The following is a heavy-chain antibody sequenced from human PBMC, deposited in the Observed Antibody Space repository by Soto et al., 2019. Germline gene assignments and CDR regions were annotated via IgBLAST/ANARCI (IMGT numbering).Heavy chain of an antibody. D-gene: IGHD2-21*01. CDR3: AKLRLGSDNWFDP. V-gene: IGHV3-23*01. J-gene: IGHJ5*02. CDR2: VSGSGDST. Sequence: EVQLLESGGGLVQPGGSLRLSCAASGFTFSSYAMSWVRQTPGKGLEWVSAVSGSGDSTYYADSVKGRFTISRDNSKNTLYIQMNSLRAEDTAVYYCAKLRLGSDNWFDPWGQGTLVTVSS. CDR1: GFTFSSYA.